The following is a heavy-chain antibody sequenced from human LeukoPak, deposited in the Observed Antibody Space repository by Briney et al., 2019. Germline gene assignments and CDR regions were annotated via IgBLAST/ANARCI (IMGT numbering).Heavy chain of an antibody. CDR3: ERGVDTGKHNDY. V-gene: IGHV4-34*01. D-gene: IGHD5-18*01. Sequence: SGTLSLTCAVYGGSFSGYYWSWIRQPPGKGLEWMGEINHSGSTNYNPSLKSRVTISVDTTKNQFSLKLSSVTAADADVYYCERGVDTGKHNDYWGQGTLVTVSS. CDR2: INHSGST. CDR1: GGSFSGYY. J-gene: IGHJ4*02.